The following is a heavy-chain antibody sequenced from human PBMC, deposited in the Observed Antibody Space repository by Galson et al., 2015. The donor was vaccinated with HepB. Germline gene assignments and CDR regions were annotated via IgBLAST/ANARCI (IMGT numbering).Heavy chain of an antibody. CDR3: ARVVLRFLEWLPLDYYYYYYMDV. D-gene: IGHD3-3*01. CDR2: ISAYNGNT. J-gene: IGHJ6*03. V-gene: IGHV1-18*01. CDR1: GYTFTSYG. Sequence: SVKVSCKASGYTFTSYGISWVRQAPGQGLEWMGWISAYNGNTNYALKLQGRVTMTTDTSTSTAYMELRSLRSDDTAVYYCARVVLRFLEWLPLDYYYYYYMDVWGKGTTVTVSS.